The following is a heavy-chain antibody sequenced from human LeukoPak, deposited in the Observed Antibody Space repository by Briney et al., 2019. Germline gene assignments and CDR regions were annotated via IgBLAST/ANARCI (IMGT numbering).Heavy chain of an antibody. CDR1: GGSISDAAYY. CDR2: IYYSGST. D-gene: IGHD5-12*01. Sequence: PSETLSLTCTVSGGSISDAAYYWSWIRQHPGEGLKWIGYIYYSGSTSYNPSLKSRVTISVDTSKNQFSLKLTSVTAADTAVYYCASGYSGYGTFDYWGQGTLVTVSS. J-gene: IGHJ4*02. CDR3: ASGYSGYGTFDY. V-gene: IGHV4-31*03.